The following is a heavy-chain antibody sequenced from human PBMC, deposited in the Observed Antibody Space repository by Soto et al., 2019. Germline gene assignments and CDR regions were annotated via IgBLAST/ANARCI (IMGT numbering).Heavy chain of an antibody. CDR1: GFTFSSYA. Sequence: EVQLLESGGGLVQPGGSLRLSCAASGFTFSSYAMNWVRQAPGKGLEWVSGISGSGGTTFYADSVKGRFTISRDNSKNTLYLQMNSLRAEDTAIYYCAKDFRTTVTTYSLQHWCQGTLVTVSS. D-gene: IGHD4-17*01. CDR2: ISGSGGTT. J-gene: IGHJ1*01. V-gene: IGHV3-23*01. CDR3: AKDFRTTVTTYSLQH.